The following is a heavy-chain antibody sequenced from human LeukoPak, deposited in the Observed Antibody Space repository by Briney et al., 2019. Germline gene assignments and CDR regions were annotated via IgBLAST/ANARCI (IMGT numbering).Heavy chain of an antibody. CDR3: ATHDVLTGYPYFDF. D-gene: IGHD3-9*01. Sequence: GGSLRLSCAASGFASGFTFSDYAVSWVRQAPGKGLEWVANIQQDGSVQYYVDSVKGRFTISRDNAKNSLYLQMNSLSAEDTAVYYCATHDVLTGYPYFDFWGQGSLVAVSS. V-gene: IGHV3-7*01. CDR2: IQQDGSVQ. CDR1: GFTFSDYA. J-gene: IGHJ4*02.